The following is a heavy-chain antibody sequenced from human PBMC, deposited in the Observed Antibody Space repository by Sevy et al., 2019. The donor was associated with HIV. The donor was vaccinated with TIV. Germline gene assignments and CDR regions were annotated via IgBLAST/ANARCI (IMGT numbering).Heavy chain of an antibody. J-gene: IGHJ4*02. CDR3: ARESGSDWYLDY. V-gene: IGHV3-33*01. D-gene: IGHD2-21*02. CDR2: IFNDGKTK. Sequence: GGSLRLSCKASGFIFSRYGVHWVRQAPGKGLEWVASIFNDGKTKYYGDPVKGRFTISRDDSKNILYLQLDSLRAEDMAVYYCARESGSDWYLDYWGQGSLVTVSS. CDR1: GFIFSRYG.